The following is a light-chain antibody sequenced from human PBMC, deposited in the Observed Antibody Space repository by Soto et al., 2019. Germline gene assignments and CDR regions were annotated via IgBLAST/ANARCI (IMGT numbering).Light chain of an antibody. CDR2: GAS. J-gene: IGKJ5*01. Sequence: EIVMTQSPATLSVSPGESATLSCRASQSVTTNLAWYQQQPGQAPRLLIYGASTRATGIPARFSGSGSGTEFTLTISSLQSEDFASYYCQQYNKWPSGTFGQGTRLESK. CDR3: QQYNKWPSGT. V-gene: IGKV3-15*01. CDR1: QSVTTN.